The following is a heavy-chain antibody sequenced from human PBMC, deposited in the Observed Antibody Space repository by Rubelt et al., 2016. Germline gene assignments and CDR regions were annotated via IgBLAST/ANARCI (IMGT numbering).Heavy chain of an antibody. Sequence: GKGLEWVAVISYDGSNKYYADSVKGRFTISRDNSKNTLYLQMNSLRAEDTAVYYCARTGAAAGTEYYFDYWGQGTLVTVSS. V-gene: IGHV3-30*04. CDR2: ISYDGSNK. D-gene: IGHD6-13*01. CDR3: ARTGAAAGTEYYFDY. J-gene: IGHJ4*02.